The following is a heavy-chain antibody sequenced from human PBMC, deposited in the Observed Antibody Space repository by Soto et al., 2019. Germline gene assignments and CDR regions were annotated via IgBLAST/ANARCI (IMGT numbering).Heavy chain of an antibody. CDR3: GGGAYFSDY. V-gene: IGHV3-33*01. CDR1: GFSFSSYG. CDR2: IWYDGNTK. J-gene: IGHJ4*02. D-gene: IGHD3-16*01. Sequence: QVQLVESGGGVVQPGRSLRLSCAASGFSFSSYGMHWVRQAPGKGLAWVATIWYDGNTKYYADSVKGRFTNSRDNSKDPLYLQMNSLRDEDTAVYYCGGGAYFSDYWGQGTLVTVSS.